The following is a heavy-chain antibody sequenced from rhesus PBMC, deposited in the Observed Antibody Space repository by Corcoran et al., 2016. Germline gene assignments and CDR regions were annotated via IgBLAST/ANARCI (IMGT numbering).Heavy chain of an antibody. CDR2: INGNRGTT. Sequence: QAQLQASGPGLVKPSETLSLTCAVSGGSFSSAWWSWFPHPPGLGLEWIGEINGNRGTTSYNPSLESRVTMSKDASKDHVSLNLKSVTAADTAVYYCARQEVVVTKGFDLWSQGILVTVSS. V-gene: IGHV4-80*01. CDR1: GGSFSSAW. CDR3: ARQEVVVTKGFDL. D-gene: IGHD3-16*01. J-gene: IGHJ4*01.